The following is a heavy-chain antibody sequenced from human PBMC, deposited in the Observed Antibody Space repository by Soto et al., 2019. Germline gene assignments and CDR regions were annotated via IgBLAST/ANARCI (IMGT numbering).Heavy chain of an antibody. CDR2: ISYDGSNK. V-gene: IGHV3-30-3*01. CDR3: ARSSGDIVVVPAAIRYSSSWYYFDY. Sequence: PGGSLRLSCAASGFTFSSYAMHWVRQAPGKGLEWVAVISYDGSNKYYADSVKGRFTISRDNSKNTLYLQMNSLRAEDTAVYYCARSSGDIVVVPAAIRYSSSWYYFDYWGQGTLVTVSS. J-gene: IGHJ4*02. CDR1: GFTFSSYA. D-gene: IGHD2-2*02.